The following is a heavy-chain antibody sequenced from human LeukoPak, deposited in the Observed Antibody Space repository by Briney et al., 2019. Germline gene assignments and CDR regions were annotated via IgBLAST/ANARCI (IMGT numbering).Heavy chain of an antibody. V-gene: IGHV3-48*01. J-gene: IGHJ4*02. D-gene: IGHD1-26*01. CDR2: MSSSSSTI. Sequence: GGSLRLSCAASGFTFSSYSMNWVRQAPGKGLEWVSYMSSSSSTIYYADSVKGRFTISRDNSKNTVYLQMNSLRAEDTAVYYCAKVSAWAMVGATYFDYWGQGTLVTVSS. CDR3: AKVSAWAMVGATYFDY. CDR1: GFTFSSYS.